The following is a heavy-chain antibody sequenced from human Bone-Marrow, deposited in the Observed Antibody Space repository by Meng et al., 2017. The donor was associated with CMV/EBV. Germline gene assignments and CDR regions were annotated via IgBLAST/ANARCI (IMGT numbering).Heavy chain of an antibody. Sequence: GESLKISCAASGFTFSSYAMHWVRQAPGQGLEWVAVISYDGSNKYYADSVKGRFTISRDNSKNTLYLQMNSLRAEDTAVYYCASSGSAAFYPWFDPWGQGNRVNGAS. J-gene: IGHJ5*02. D-gene: IGHD2-2*01. V-gene: IGHV3-30*04. CDR1: GFTFSSYA. CDR3: ASSGSAAFYPWFDP. CDR2: ISYDGSNK.